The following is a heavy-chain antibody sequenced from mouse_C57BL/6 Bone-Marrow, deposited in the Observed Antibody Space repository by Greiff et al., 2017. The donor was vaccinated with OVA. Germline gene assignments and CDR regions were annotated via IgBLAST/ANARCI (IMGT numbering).Heavy chain of an antibody. Sequence: EVQLQQSGPELVKPGDSVKISCKASGYSFTGYFMNWVMQSHGKSLEWIGRINSYNGDTFYNQKFKGKATLTVDKSSSPAHMELRSMTSVESAVYYCERRGLYDGYYVGGAMDYWGQGTSVTVSS. D-gene: IGHD2-3*01. CDR2: INSYNGDT. CDR3: ERRGLYDGYYVGGAMDY. CDR1: GYSFTGYF. J-gene: IGHJ4*01. V-gene: IGHV1-20*01.